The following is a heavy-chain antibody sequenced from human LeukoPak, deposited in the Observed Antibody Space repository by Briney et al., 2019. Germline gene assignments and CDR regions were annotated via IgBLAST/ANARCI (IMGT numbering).Heavy chain of an antibody. J-gene: IGHJ6*02. D-gene: IGHD4-11*01. V-gene: IGHV3-30-3*01. CDR2: ISYDGSNK. CDR1: GFTFSSYA. Sequence: PGGSLRLSCAASGFTFSSYAMHWVRQAPGKGLEWVAVISYDGSNKYYADSVKGRFIISRDNSKNTLYLRMNSLRAEDTAVYYCARGQTVTTERYDYYYYYGMDVWGQGTTVTVSS. CDR3: ARGQTVTTERYDYYYYYGMDV.